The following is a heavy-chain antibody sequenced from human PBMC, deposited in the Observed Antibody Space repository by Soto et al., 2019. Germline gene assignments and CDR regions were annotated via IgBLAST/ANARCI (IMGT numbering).Heavy chain of an antibody. CDR3: ARASRSGNNWFDP. J-gene: IGHJ5*02. CDR1: GYTFTNYG. D-gene: IGHD1-26*01. CDR2: ITTYNDDT. Sequence: QVRLVQSGAEVKKPGASVKVSCKTSGYTFTNYGISWVRQAPGQGLEWMGWITTYNDDTNYAQKFQGRVTLTTDTSTSTAYMEVRSLRSDGTAVYYCARASRSGNNWFDPWGQGTLVTVSS. V-gene: IGHV1-18*01.